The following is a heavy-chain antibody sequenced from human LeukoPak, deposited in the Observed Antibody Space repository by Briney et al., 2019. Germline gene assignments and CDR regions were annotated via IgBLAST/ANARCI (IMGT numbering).Heavy chain of an antibody. V-gene: IGHV1-18*01. CDR3: ARHMVRGVIITLRPGPCDP. CDR2: ISAYNGNT. CDR1: GYTFTSYG. D-gene: IGHD3-10*01. Sequence: ASVKVSCKASGYTFTSYGISWVRQAPGQGLEWMGWISAYNGNTNYAQKLQGRVTMTTDTSTSTAYMELRSLRSDDTAVYYCARHMVRGVIITLRPGPCDPWGQGTLVTVSS. J-gene: IGHJ5*02.